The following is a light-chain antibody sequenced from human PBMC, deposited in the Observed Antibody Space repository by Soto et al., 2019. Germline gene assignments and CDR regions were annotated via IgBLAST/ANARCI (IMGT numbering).Light chain of an antibody. CDR2: AAS. CDR3: QQYYSYPLT. J-gene: IGKJ4*01. V-gene: IGKV1-8*01. CDR1: QGISSY. Sequence: IPLIQSPSFLSVSCGDGVTITWRASQGISSYLAWYQQKPGKAPKLLIYAASTLQSGVPSRFSGSASGTDFNLTISCLQSEDLATYYCQQYYSYPLTFGGGTKVDIK.